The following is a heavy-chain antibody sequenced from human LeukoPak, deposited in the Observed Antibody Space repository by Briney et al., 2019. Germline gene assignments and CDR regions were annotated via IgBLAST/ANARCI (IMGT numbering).Heavy chain of an antibody. CDR1: GGSISSSSYY. J-gene: IGHJ4*02. CDR3: ARLATRGYYFDY. CDR2: IYYSGST. Sequence: SETLSLTCTVSGGSISSSSYYWGWIRQPPGKGLEWIGSIYYSGSTYYNPSLKSRVTMSVDTSENQFSLKLSSVTAADTAVYYCARLATRGYYFDYWGQGTLVTVSS. V-gene: IGHV4-39*01. D-gene: IGHD5-12*01.